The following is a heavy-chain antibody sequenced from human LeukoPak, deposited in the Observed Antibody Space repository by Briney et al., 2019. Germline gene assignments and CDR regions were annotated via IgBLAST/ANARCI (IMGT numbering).Heavy chain of an antibody. CDR3: ARDSYYDNSGYFNDTFDV. D-gene: IGHD3-22*01. Sequence: SETLSLTCIVSGGSISSYYWSWIRQPPGKGLEWIGHISDSGDTNYNPSLKSRVTISVDTSREQFSLQLSSMTTADTAVYYCARDSYYDNSGYFNDTFDVWGQGTLVTVSS. V-gene: IGHV4-59*01. CDR1: GGSISSYY. CDR2: ISDSGDT. J-gene: IGHJ3*01.